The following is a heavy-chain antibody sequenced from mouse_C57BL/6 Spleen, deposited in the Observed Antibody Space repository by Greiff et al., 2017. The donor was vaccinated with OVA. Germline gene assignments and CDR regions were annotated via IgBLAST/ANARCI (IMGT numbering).Heavy chain of an antibody. Sequence: VQLQESGPGLVQPSQSLSITCTVSGFSLTSYGVHWVRQSPGKGLEWLGVIWSGGSTDYNAAYISILSISKDNSKSQVFFKMTSLQADDTAIYYCARGDSPYGSLDYWGQGTTLTVSS. V-gene: IGHV2-2*01. CDR1: GFSLTSYG. D-gene: IGHD1-1*01. CDR2: IWSGGST. CDR3: ARGDSPYGSLDY. J-gene: IGHJ2*01.